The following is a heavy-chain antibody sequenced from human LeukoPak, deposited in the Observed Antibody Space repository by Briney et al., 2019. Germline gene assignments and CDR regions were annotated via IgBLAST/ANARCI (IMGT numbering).Heavy chain of an antibody. CDR3: ARATETAAVSFDY. CDR2: IYYSGST. J-gene: IGHJ4*02. CDR1: GGSISSYY. V-gene: IGHV4-59*12. Sequence: PSETLSLTCTVSGGSISSYYWSWIRQPPGKGLEWIGYIYYSGSTNYNPSLKSRVTISVDTSKNQFSLKLSSVTAADTAVYYCARATETAAVSFDYWGQGTLVTVSS. D-gene: IGHD6-13*01.